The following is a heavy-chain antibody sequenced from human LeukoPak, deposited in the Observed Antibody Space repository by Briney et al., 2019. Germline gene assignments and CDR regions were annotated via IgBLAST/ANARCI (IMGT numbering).Heavy chain of an antibody. D-gene: IGHD3-10*01. CDR1: GGSISSSSYY. CDR3: ARADYGSGRGDY. CDR2: IYTSGST. V-gene: IGHV4-61*05. J-gene: IGHJ4*02. Sequence: SETLSLTCTVSGGSISSSSYYWDWIRQPPGKGLEWIGRIYTSGSTNYNPSLKSRVTMSVDTSKNQFSLKLSSVTAADTAVYYCARADYGSGRGDYWGQGTLVTVSS.